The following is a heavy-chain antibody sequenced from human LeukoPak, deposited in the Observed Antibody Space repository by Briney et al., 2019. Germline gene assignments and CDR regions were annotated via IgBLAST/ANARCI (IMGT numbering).Heavy chain of an antibody. Sequence: PGRSLRLSCAASGFTFSSYGMHWVRQAPGKGLEWVAVISYDGSNKYYADSVKGRFTISRDNSKNTLYLQMNSLRAEDTAVYYCAKDHAVYSGYDSALFDYWGQGTLVTVSS. V-gene: IGHV3-30*18. CDR2: ISYDGSNK. CDR1: GFTFSSYG. J-gene: IGHJ4*02. D-gene: IGHD5-12*01. CDR3: AKDHAVYSGYDSALFDY.